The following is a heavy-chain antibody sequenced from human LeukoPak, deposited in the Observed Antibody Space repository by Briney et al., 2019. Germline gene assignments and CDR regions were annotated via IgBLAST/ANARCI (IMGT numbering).Heavy chain of an antibody. CDR1: GYTFTSYS. CDR3: ARGLGGSGSYFLTFDY. Sequence: LRASVKVSCKASGYTFTSYSINWVRQAPGQGLEWMGWISAYNGNTKYAQKVQGRVTMTTDTSTSTAYMELRSLRSDDTAVYYCARGLGGSGSYFLTFDYRGQGTLVTVSS. CDR2: ISAYNGNT. J-gene: IGHJ4*02. D-gene: IGHD1-26*01. V-gene: IGHV1-18*01.